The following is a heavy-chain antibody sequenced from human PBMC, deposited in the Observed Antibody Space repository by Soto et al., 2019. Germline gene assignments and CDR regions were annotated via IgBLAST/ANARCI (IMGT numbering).Heavy chain of an antibody. J-gene: IGHJ5*02. V-gene: IGHV1-8*01. D-gene: IGHD2-8*02. Sequence: QVQLVQSGAEVKKPGASVEVSCKASGYTFTSYDINWVRQATGQGLEWMGWMNANSGNTGYAQKLQGRVTMTRNTSKRTAYMELGSLRSEDTAVYYCARVLVEGGFDPWGQGTLVTVSS. CDR3: ARVLVEGGFDP. CDR1: GYTFTSYD. CDR2: MNANSGNT.